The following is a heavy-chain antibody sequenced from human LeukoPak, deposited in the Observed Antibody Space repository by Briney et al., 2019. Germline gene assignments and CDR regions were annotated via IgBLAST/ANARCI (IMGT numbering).Heavy chain of an antibody. J-gene: IGHJ3*02. CDR1: GYTFTSYD. D-gene: IGHD5-18*01. Sequence: GASVKVSCKASGYTFTSYDINWVRQATGQGLEWMGWMNPNSGNTGYAQKFQGRVTMTRNTSISTAYMELSSLRSEDTAVYYCARALHSGYSYGYAFDIWGQGTMVTVSS. CDR3: ARALHSGYSYGYAFDI. V-gene: IGHV1-8*01. CDR2: MNPNSGNT.